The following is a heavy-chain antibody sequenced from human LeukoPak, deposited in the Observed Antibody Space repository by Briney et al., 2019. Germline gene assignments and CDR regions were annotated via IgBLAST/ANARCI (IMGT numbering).Heavy chain of an antibody. J-gene: IGHJ4*02. V-gene: IGHV3-11*01. CDR1: GFSFSDYY. D-gene: IGHD1-26*01. CDR2: ISGSGSTI. Sequence: RGSLRLSCAASGFSFSDYYMSWIRQAPGKGLEWVSYISGSGSTIYYADSVKGRFTISRDNAKNSLYLQMNGLGAGDTAVYYCARRSESYQADFDYWGQGTLVTVSS. CDR3: ARRSESYQADFDY.